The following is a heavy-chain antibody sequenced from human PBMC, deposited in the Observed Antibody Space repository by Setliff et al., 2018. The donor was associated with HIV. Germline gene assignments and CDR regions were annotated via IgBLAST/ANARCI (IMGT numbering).Heavy chain of an antibody. D-gene: IGHD3-22*01. J-gene: IGHJ4*02. Sequence: SETLSLTCSVSGGSISTSHWSWIRQPPGKGLEWIGYIYKSGSTNYNASLKSRVTISVDTSKNQFFLRLSSVTAADTAIYYCARVYNLRVGSFYFDYWGQGTLVTVSS. V-gene: IGHV4-59*01. CDR1: GGSISTSH. CDR2: IYKSGST. CDR3: ARVYNLRVGSFYFDY.